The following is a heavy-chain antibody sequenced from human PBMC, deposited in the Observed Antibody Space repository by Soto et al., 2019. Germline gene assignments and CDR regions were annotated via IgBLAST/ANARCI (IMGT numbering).Heavy chain of an antibody. CDR2: ISGSGYNT. CDR1: GFTFSDYA. CDR3: AKHPMIVVFTTYFDY. V-gene: IGHV3-23*01. J-gene: IGHJ4*02. Sequence: GGSLRLSCAASGFTFSDYAMSWVRQAPGKGLEWVSAISGSGYNTYNADSVRGRFTISRDNSKNTLYLQMNSLRAEDTAVYYCAKHPMIVVFTTYFDYSGQGTLVTVSS. D-gene: IGHD3-22*01.